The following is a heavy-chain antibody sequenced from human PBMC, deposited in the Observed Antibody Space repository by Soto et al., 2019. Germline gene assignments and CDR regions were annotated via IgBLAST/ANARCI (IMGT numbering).Heavy chain of an antibody. Sequence: ASVKVSCKASGCTFSSYTISWVRQAPGQGLEWMGRIIPILGIANYAQKFQGRVTITADKSTSTAYMELSSLRSEDTAVYYCARGGPGLTGYSIPYYYYGMDVWGQGTTVTVSS. J-gene: IGHJ6*02. CDR2: IIPILGIA. V-gene: IGHV1-69*02. CDR1: GCTFSSYT. CDR3: ARGGPGLTGYSIPYYYYGMDV. D-gene: IGHD3-9*01.